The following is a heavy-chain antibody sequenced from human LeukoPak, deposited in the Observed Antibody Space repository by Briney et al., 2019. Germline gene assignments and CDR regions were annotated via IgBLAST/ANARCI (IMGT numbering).Heavy chain of an antibody. CDR1: RYTFTNYY. J-gene: IGHJ4*02. D-gene: IGHD4-17*01. V-gene: IGHV1-2*02. CDR2: INPNSGGT. Sequence: ASVKVSCKASRYTFTNYYLHWVRQAPGQGLEWMGWINPNSGGTKPAQKFLGRVTMTRDTSISTAYMELTRLTYDDTAVYYRARDQATVATPWADYWGQGTLVTVSS. CDR3: ARDQATVATPWADY.